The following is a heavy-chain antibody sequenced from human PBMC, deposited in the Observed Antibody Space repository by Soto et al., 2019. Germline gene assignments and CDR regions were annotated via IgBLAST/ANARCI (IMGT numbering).Heavy chain of an antibody. J-gene: IGHJ6*02. CDR1: ECHDSGDG. Sequence: GGSVRTSCAACECHDSGDGMSWLRQSRGKGSEWVWGISGSGGSTYYAHSVKGPFTISRDNSKNTLYLQMNSLRAEDTAVYYCAKDLNYYGSGSNGVDYYYYGMDVWGQGTTVTASS. CDR2: ISGSGGST. CDR3: AKDLNYYGSGSNGVDYYYYGMDV. D-gene: IGHD3-10*01. V-gene: IGHV3-23*01.